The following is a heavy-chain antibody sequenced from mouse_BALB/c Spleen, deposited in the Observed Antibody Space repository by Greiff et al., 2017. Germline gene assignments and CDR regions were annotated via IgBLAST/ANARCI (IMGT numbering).Heavy chain of an antibody. V-gene: IGHV1S137*01. CDR2: ISTYYGDA. CDR1: GYTFTDYA. D-gene: IGHD1-3*01. J-gene: IGHJ4*01. CDR3: ARYKGTMDY. Sequence: QVQLKESGAELVRPGVSVKISCKGSGYTFTDYAMHWVKQSHAKSLEWIGVISTYYGDASYNQKFKGKATMTVDKSSSTAYMELARLTSEDSAIYYCARYKGTMDYWGQGTSVTVSS.